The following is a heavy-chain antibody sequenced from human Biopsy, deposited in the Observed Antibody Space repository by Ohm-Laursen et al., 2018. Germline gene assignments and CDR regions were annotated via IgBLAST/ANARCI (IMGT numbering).Heavy chain of an antibody. Sequence: SETLSLTCFVSGGSFTGHYWSWIRQPPGKGLEWIGHISYTGYTSYNASLKSRVTISVDTSRKHFSLRLTSLAAADTAVYYCARGSNEYGGLYFPHWGQGTLVTVSS. CDR2: ISYTGYT. J-gene: IGHJ1*01. D-gene: IGHD4-23*01. CDR1: GGSFTGHY. CDR3: ARGSNEYGGLYFPH. V-gene: IGHV4-59*11.